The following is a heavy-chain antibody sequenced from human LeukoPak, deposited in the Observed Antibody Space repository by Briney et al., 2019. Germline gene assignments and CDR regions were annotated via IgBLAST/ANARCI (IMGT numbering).Heavy chain of an antibody. CDR1: GYTFTGYY. CDR3: AKGMVYYYDSSGYLAGLDY. Sequence: ASVKVSCKASGYTFTGYYMHWVRQAPGQGLEWMGWINPNSGGTNYAQKFQGRVTMTRDTSISTAYMELSRLRSDDTAVYYCAKGMVYYYDSSGYLAGLDYWGQGTLVTVSS. CDR2: INPNSGGT. J-gene: IGHJ4*02. D-gene: IGHD3-22*01. V-gene: IGHV1-2*02.